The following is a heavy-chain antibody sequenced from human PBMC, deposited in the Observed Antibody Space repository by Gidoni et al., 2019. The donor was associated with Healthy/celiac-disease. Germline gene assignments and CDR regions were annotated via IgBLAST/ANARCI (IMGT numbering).Heavy chain of an antibody. CDR3: AREGETYCSGGSCYAGYYGMDV. Sequence: HVQLVESGGGVVQPGRSLRLSCAACGFPFSRFGMHWVRQAPGKGLEWVTVIWYDGSNKYYADTVKGRFTSSRDNSKNTLYLQMNSLRAEDTAVYYCAREGETYCSGGSCYAGYYGMDVWGQGTTVTVSS. V-gene: IGHV3-33*01. CDR2: IWYDGSNK. CDR1: GFPFSRFG. D-gene: IGHD2-15*01. J-gene: IGHJ6*02.